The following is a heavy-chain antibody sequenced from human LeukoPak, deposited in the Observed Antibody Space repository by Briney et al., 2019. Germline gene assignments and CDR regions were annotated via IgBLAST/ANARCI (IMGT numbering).Heavy chain of an antibody. CDR2: IIPIFGTA. D-gene: IGHD2-21*01. V-gene: IGHV1-69*05. CDR3: ARWGAGGEGIVDAFDI. Sequence: SVKVSCKASGGTFSSYAISWVRQAPGQGLEWMGGIIPIFGTANYAQKFQGRVTITTDESTSTAYMELSSLRSEDTAVYYCARWGAGGEGIVDAFDIWGQGTMVTVSS. CDR1: GGTFSSYA. J-gene: IGHJ3*02.